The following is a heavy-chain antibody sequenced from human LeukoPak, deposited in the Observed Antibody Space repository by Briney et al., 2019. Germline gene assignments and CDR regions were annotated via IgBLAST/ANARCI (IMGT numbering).Heavy chain of an antibody. Sequence: SSETLSLTCTVSGGSISSGSYYWSWIRQPAGKGLEWIGRISTSGSTNYNPSLKSRVTISVDTSKNQFSLKLSSVTAADTAVYYCARDSYYYDSSGYSEYYFDYWGQGTLVTVPS. D-gene: IGHD3-22*01. CDR2: ISTSGST. V-gene: IGHV4-61*02. CDR1: GGSISSGSYY. J-gene: IGHJ4*02. CDR3: ARDSYYYDSSGYSEYYFDY.